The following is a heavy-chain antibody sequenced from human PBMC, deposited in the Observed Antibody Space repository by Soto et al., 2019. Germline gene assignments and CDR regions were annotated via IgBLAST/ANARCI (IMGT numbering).Heavy chain of an antibody. J-gene: IGHJ6*02. CDR3: ARASGKRPSYAMDL. CDR2: TYYRSKWYN. CDR1: GYSVSSNSAA. D-gene: IGHD3-10*01. Sequence: SQTLSLTCAISGYSVSSNSAALNWIRQTPSRGLEWVGRTYYRSKWYNDYAVSVKSRININPDTSKNQFSLQLNSVTPEDTAVYYCARASGKRPSYAMDLCGQGTKVSVSS. V-gene: IGHV6-1*01.